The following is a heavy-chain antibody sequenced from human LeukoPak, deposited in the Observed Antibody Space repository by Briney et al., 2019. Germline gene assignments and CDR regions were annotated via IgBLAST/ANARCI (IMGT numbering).Heavy chain of an antibody. CDR3: ATGGRFYYGSGGLDY. D-gene: IGHD3-10*01. J-gene: IGHJ4*02. CDR2: ISSSSSYI. V-gene: IGHV3-21*01. Sequence: PGGSLRLSCAASGFTFSSYTMNWVRQAPGKGLEWVSSISSSSSYIYYADSVKGRFTISRDNAKNSLYLQMHSLRAEDTAVYYCATGGRFYYGSGGLDYWGQGTLVTVSS. CDR1: GFTFSSYT.